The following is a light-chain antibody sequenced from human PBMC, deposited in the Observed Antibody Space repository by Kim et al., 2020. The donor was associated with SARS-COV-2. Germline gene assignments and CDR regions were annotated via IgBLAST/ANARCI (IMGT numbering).Light chain of an antibody. CDR2: AAS. J-gene: IGKJ1*01. CDR3: QKCDSAPWT. CDR1: QDISSY. Sequence: SSGGEIVTIPGRASQDISSYLAWYQQKPGKAPKLLIYAASALQPGVPARFSGSGSGTDFTLTVTSLQPEDVATYYCQKCDSAPWTFGQGTKVDIK. V-gene: IGKV1-27*01.